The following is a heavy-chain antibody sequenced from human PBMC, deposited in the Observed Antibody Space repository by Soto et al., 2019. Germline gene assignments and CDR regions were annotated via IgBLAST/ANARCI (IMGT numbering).Heavy chain of an antibody. CDR2: IYSSGST. J-gene: IGHJ5*02. CDR1: GGSINNYY. CDR3: AREPPLSGDNWFDP. V-gene: IGHV4-4*07. D-gene: IGHD3-9*01. Sequence: QVQLQESGPGLVRPSETLALTCTVSGGSINNYYWNWIRQTAGMRLEWIGRIYSSGSTNYNPSLKSRVIMSVDTSKNQFSLKLSSVTAAGTAVYYCAREPPLSGDNWFDPWGQGTLVTVSS.